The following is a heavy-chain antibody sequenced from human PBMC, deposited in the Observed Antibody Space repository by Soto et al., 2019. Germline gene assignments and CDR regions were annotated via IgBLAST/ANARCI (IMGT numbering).Heavy chain of an antibody. CDR3: ARGQLYGNYYYGMAV. CDR2: LIPIFGTA. CDR1: GGTYSSYA. Sequence: QDQLVQCGAEVKKPGSSVKVSCNASGGTYSSYAISWVRHAPGQGLEWMGGLIPIFGTANYSQKFQGRVTITADESTSTAYRELSSLRSEDSAVYYGARGQLYGNYYYGMAVWGQGTTVTVSS. D-gene: IGHD4-17*01. V-gene: IGHV1-69*12. J-gene: IGHJ6*02.